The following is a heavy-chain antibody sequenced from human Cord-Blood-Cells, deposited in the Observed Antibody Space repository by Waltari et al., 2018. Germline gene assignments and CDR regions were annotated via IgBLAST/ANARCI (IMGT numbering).Heavy chain of an antibody. CDR3: ARDRGYGDYDNWFDP. CDR1: GYTFTSYG. J-gene: IGHJ5*02. Sequence: QVQLVQSGAEVKKPGASVKVSCKASGYTFTSYGISWVRQAPGQGLEGMGWISAYNGNTDYARRPQGRVTITTDTSTSTAYMELRSLRSDDTAVYYCARDRGYGDYDNWFDPWGQGTLVTVSS. CDR2: ISAYNGNT. V-gene: IGHV1-18*01. D-gene: IGHD4-17*01.